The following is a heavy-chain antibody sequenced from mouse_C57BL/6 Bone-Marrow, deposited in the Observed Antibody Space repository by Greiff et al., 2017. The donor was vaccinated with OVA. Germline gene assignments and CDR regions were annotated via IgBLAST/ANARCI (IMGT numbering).Heavy chain of an antibody. J-gene: IGHJ1*03. V-gene: IGHV7-3*01. CDR2: IRNKANGYTT. D-gene: IGHD2-1*01. CDR3: ARKTTYWYFDV. CDR1: GFTFTDYY. Sequence: EVKLMESGGGLVQPGGSLSLSCAASGFTFTDYYMSWVRQPPGKALEWMGFIRNKANGYTTEYSASVKGRFTISRDNSQSILYLQMNALRAEDSATYYCARKTTYWYFDVWGTGTTVTVSS.